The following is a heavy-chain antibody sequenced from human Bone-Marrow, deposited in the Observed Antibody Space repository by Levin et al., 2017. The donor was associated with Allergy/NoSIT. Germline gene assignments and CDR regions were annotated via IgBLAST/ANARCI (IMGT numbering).Heavy chain of an antibody. J-gene: IGHJ4*02. CDR3: AKGGLQLGYSFDS. CDR1: GFTFSSSA. D-gene: IGHD6-13*01. CDR2: ISTNSAYI. Sequence: GESLKISCAVSGFTFSSSAMSWVRQAPGKGLEWVSAISTNSAYIFYADSVKGRVTVSRDNPKNRLYLQMSSLRVEDTAVYYCAKGGLQLGYSFDSWGQGALVTVSS. V-gene: IGHV3-23*01.